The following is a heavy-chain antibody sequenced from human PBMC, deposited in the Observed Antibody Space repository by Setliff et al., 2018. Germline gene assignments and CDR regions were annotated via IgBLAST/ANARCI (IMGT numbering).Heavy chain of an antibody. Sequence: GASVKVSCKASGYTFTSYAMHWVRQAPGQRLEWMGWINAGNGNTKYSQKFQGRVTITGDTSASTAYMELSGLISEDTAVYYCARDDPYSWSLDYWGQGTLVTVSS. CDR1: GYTFTSYA. V-gene: IGHV1-3*01. J-gene: IGHJ4*02. CDR2: INAGNGNT. CDR3: ARDDPYSWSLDY. D-gene: IGHD6-13*01.